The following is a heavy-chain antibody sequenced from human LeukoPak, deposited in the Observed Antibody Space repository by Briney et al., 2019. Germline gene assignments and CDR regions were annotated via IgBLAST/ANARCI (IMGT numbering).Heavy chain of an antibody. CDR1: GLTVSSNH. J-gene: IGHJ4*02. V-gene: IGHV3-66*01. CDR2: IYGGADT. CDR3: ARMESTTVTAIDY. Sequence: TGGSLRLSCAASGLTVSSNHMSWVRQAPGKGLEWISFIYGGADTYYADSVKGRFIISRDNSKSTVYLQMNSLRGEDTAVYYCARMESTTVTAIDYWGQGTLVTVSS. D-gene: IGHD4-17*01.